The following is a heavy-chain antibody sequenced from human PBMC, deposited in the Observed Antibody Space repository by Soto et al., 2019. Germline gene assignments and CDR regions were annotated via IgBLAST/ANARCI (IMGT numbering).Heavy chain of an antibody. CDR1: GFTFSTYA. J-gene: IGHJ3*02. V-gene: IGHV3-23*01. D-gene: IGHD6-13*01. CDR3: AKIPHSSSWYLDAFDI. Sequence: GGSLRLSCASSGFTFSTYAMSWVRQATGKGLEWVSAISGSGGSTYYADSVKGRFTISRDNSKNTLYLQMNSLRAEDTAVYYCAKIPHSSSWYLDAFDIWGQGTMVTVS. CDR2: ISGSGGST.